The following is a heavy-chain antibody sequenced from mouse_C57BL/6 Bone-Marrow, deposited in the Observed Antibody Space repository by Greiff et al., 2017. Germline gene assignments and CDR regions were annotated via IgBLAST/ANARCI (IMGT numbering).Heavy chain of an antibody. D-gene: IGHD1-1*01. CDR3: TTLDTTVVGTSY. CDR2: IDPENGDT. Sequence: VQLQQSGAELVRPGASVKLSCTASGFNIKDDYMHWVKQRPEQGLEWIGWIDPENGDTEYAAKFQGKATITADTSSNTAYLQISSLTSDDPAVYYCTTLDTTVVGTSYWGQGNAPTVTS. CDR1: GFNIKDDY. J-gene: IGHJ2*01. V-gene: IGHV14-4*01.